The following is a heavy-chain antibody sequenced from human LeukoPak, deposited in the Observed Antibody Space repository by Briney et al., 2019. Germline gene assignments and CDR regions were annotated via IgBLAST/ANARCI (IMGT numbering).Heavy chain of an antibody. D-gene: IGHD5-12*01. CDR1: GYTFTGYY. CDR2: INPNSGGT. V-gene: IGHV1-2*04. CDR3: ARDSGYSGYDFAFDI. J-gene: IGHJ3*02. Sequence: ASVKVSCKASGYTFTGYYMHWVRQAPGQGLEWMGWINPNSGGTNYAQKFQGWVTMTRDTSISTAYMELSRLRSDDTAVYYCARDSGYSGYDFAFDIRGQGTMVTVSS.